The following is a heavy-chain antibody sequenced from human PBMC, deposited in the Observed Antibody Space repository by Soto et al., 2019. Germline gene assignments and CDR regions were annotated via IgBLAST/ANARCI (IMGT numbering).Heavy chain of an antibody. J-gene: IGHJ4*02. CDR1: ELPLIGLE. Sequence: EVQLVESGEAWVRLGGPWGPPGAALELPLIGLEITWFRKAPGRGREWIAYIIIIGSAIYYADSVKGRFTISRDNAKNSLSLQMNSLRADDTAVYYCARERYASGRPLDYWGQGTLVTVSS. D-gene: IGHD3-10*01. CDR3: ARERYASGRPLDY. CDR2: IIIIGSAI. V-gene: IGHV3-48*03.